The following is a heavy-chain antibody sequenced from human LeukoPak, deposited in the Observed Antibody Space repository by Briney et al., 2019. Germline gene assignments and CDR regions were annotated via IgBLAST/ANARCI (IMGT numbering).Heavy chain of an antibody. D-gene: IGHD6-6*01. Sequence: ASVKVSCKASGYTFTSYAMHWVRQAPGQRLEWMGWINAGNGNTKYSQKFQGRVTITRDTSASTAYMELSSLRSEDTAVYYCASSTPTGRIAARPHYYYGMDVWGQGTTVTVSS. CDR1: GYTFTSYA. V-gene: IGHV1-3*01. CDR2: INAGNGNT. CDR3: ASSTPTGRIAARPHYYYGMDV. J-gene: IGHJ6*02.